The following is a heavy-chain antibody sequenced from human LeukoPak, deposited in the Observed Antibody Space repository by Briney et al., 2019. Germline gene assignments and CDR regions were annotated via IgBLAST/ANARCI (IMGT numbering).Heavy chain of an antibody. CDR2: ISAYNGNT. Sequence: ASVKVSCKASGYTFTSYGIRWVRQAPGQGLAWVGWISAYNGNTNYAQKLQGRVTMTTDTSTSTAYMELRSLRSDDTAVYYCARVYAKGYDFWSGYYTGMSLLDWFGPWGQGTLVTVSS. CDR1: GYTFTSYG. V-gene: IGHV1-18*01. J-gene: IGHJ5*02. D-gene: IGHD3-3*01. CDR3: ARVYAKGYDFWSGYYTGMSLLDWFGP.